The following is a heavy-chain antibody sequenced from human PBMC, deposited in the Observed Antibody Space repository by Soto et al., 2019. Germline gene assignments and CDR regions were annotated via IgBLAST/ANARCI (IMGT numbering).Heavy chain of an antibody. CDR2: ISSRSDI. D-gene: IGHD2-2*02. CDR3: AREYTAWPLAYGLDV. V-gene: IGHV3-21*01. Sequence: PGGSLRLSCVGSGFTFSTYSINWVRQAPGKGLEWVSSISSRSDIYYADSVKGRYTISRDNAKNSVSLQMNSLRAEDTAVYYCAREYTAWPLAYGLDVWGQGTTVTVSS. J-gene: IGHJ6*02. CDR1: GFTFSTYS.